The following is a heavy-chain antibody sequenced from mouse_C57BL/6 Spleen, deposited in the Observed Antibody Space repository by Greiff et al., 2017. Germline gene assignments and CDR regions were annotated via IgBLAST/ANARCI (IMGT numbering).Heavy chain of an antibody. CDR1: GYTFTSYW. J-gene: IGHJ1*03. V-gene: IGHV1-59*01. Sequence: QVQLQQPGAELVRPGTSVKLSCKASGYTFTSYWMHWVKQRPGQGLEWIGVIDPSDSYTNYNQKFKGKATLTVDTSSSTAYMQLSSLTSGDSAVYYCARAGGSSYDWYFDVWGTGTTVTVAS. CDR2: IDPSDSYT. CDR3: ARAGGSSYDWYFDV. D-gene: IGHD1-1*01.